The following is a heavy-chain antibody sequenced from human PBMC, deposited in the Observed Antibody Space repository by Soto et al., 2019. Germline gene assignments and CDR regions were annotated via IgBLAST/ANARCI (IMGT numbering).Heavy chain of an antibody. D-gene: IGHD1-1*01. Sequence: GGSLRLSCVASGFTFSNYWMHWVRQAPGKGLEWVSNISPDGSNTNYADSVKGRFTISRDNAKNSLYLQMNSLRAEDTAVYYCASGTQKYYYYYYMDGWGKGTTVTVSS. CDR2: ISPDGSNT. CDR1: GFTFSNYW. J-gene: IGHJ6*03. V-gene: IGHV3-74*01. CDR3: ASGTQKYYYYYYMDG.